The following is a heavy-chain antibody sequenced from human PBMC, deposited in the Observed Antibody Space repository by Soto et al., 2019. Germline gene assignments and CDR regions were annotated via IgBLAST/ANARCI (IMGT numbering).Heavy chain of an antibody. D-gene: IGHD2-21*02. CDR1: GFTVSSNY. V-gene: IGHV3-21*01. J-gene: IGHJ6*02. Sequence: PGGSLRLSCAASGFTVSSNYMSWVRQAPGKGLEWVSSIGTRSDIYYADSVKGRFTISRDNAKNSLSLQMNSMTAEDTAVYYCAREETAWPLAYGLDVWGQGTTVTVSS. CDR3: AREETAWPLAYGLDV. CDR2: IGTRSDI.